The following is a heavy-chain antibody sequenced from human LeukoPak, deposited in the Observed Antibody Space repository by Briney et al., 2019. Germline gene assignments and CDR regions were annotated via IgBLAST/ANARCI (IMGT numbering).Heavy chain of an antibody. D-gene: IGHD4-17*01. CDR3: AKDLRDAFDI. J-gene: IGHJ3*02. CDR2: INSDGST. Sequence: PGGSLRLSCAASGFSFSSTWMHWVRQVPGKGLVWVSRINSDGSTIYADSVKGRFTISRDNTKNTLYLQMNSLRADDTAVYYCAKDLRDAFDIWGQGTMVTVSS. CDR1: GFSFSSTW. V-gene: IGHV3-74*01.